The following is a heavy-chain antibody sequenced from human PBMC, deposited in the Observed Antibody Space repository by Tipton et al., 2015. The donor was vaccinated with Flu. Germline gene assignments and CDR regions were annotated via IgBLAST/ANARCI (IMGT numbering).Heavy chain of an antibody. J-gene: IGHJ4*02. D-gene: IGHD3-22*01. CDR1: GGSISSVTYY. CDR3: ATRRDYYDSSEFDY. Sequence: LRLSCTVSGGSISSVTYYWGWIRQPPGKGLEWIGNIYYSGNTYYNPSLKSRVTISVDRSKNQLSLKLNSVTAADTAVYYCATRRDYYDSSEFDYWGQGALVTVSS. V-gene: IGHV4-39*07. CDR2: IYYSGNT.